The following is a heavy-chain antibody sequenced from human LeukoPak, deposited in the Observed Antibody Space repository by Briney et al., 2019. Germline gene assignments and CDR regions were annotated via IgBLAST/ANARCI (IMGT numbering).Heavy chain of an antibody. J-gene: IGHJ5*01. V-gene: IGHV3-23*01. CDR3: ARGIATAGEGGDS. CDR1: GFTFSSYA. D-gene: IGHD6-13*01. CDR2: ISGSGDIT. Sequence: GGSLRLSCAASGFTFSSYAMTWVRQAPGKGLEWVSAISGSGDITYYADSVKGRFTISRDNSKNTLFLQMNSLRAEDTALYYCARGIATAGEGGDSWGQGTLVTVSS.